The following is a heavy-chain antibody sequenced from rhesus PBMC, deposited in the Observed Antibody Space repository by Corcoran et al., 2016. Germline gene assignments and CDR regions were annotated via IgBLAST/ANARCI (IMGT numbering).Heavy chain of an antibody. V-gene: IGHV4-106*01. CDR1: GGSISDDYY. Sequence: QVQMQESGPGLVKPSETLSLTCAVSGGSISDDYYWSWIRQPPGKGLEWIGNSYGRSGGTNYNPSLKNRVTMSIDTSKNQFSLKLTAVTAADTAVYYCASPVRYRFDVWGPGVLVSVSS. J-gene: IGHJ5-1*01. CDR3: ASPVRYRFDV. CDR2: SYGRSGGT.